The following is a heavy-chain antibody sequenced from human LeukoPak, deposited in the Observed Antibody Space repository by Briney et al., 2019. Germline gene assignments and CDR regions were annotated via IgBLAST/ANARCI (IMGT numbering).Heavy chain of an antibody. CDR3: ARDGSGLAVRGWFDF. D-gene: IGHD3-10*01. CDR1: GFTFNKYG. Sequence: GGSLRLSCVASGFTFNKYGIHWVRQAPGKGLEWVAVIWNDGSNEYYADSVKGRLAISRDNDKNTVNLQLNSLRAEDTAVYYCARDGSGLAVRGWFDFWGQGTLVTVSS. J-gene: IGHJ5*01. CDR2: IWNDGSNE. V-gene: IGHV3-33*01.